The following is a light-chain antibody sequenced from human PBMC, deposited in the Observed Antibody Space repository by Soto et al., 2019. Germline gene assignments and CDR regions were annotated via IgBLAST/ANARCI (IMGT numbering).Light chain of an antibody. CDR2: EVN. V-gene: IGLV2-23*02. CDR1: SSNVGSYNV. J-gene: IGLJ1*01. Sequence: QSGLTQPASVSGSPGQSITISCTGTSSNVGSYNVFSWYQQHPGKAPKLMIFEVNKRPSGVSNRFSGSKSGNTASLTISGLKVEDEADYYCCSSGGSPTYVFGTGTKVTV. CDR3: CSSGGSPTYV.